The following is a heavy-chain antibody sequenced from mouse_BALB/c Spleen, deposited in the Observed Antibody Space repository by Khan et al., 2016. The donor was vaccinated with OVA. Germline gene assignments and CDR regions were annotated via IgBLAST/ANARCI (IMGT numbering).Heavy chain of an antibody. D-gene: IGHD1-1*01. Sequence: EVQLQESGPGLVKPSQSLSLTCTVTGYSITSDYAWNWIRQFPGNKLEWIGFISYSGNTNYNPSLKSRISITRDTSKNQFFLQLNSVTTEDTATYDCARVYVGDLDYWGQGTTLTVSS. V-gene: IGHV3-2*02. CDR3: ARVYVGDLDY. J-gene: IGHJ2*01. CDR2: ISYSGNT. CDR1: GYSITSDYA.